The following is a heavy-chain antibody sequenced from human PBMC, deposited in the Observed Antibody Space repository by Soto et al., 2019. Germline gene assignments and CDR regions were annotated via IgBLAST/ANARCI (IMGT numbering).Heavy chain of an antibody. CDR2: ISGSGGST. V-gene: IGHV3-23*01. CDR1: GFTFSSYA. D-gene: IGHD4-17*01. J-gene: IGHJ4*02. Sequence: GGSLRLSCAASGFTFSSYAMSWVRQAPGKGLEWVSAISGSGGSTYYADSVKGRFTISRDNSKNTLYLQMNSLRAEDTAVYYCANPGLMATVTTALFDYWGQGTLVTVSS. CDR3: ANPGLMATVTTALFDY.